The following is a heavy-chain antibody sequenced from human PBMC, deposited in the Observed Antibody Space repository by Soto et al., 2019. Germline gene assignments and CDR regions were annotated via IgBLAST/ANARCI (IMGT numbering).Heavy chain of an antibody. CDR2: INAGNGNT. Sequence: GASVKVSCKASGYTFTSYAMHWVRQAPGQRLEWMGWINAGNGNTKYSQKFQGRVTITRDTSASTAYMELSSLRSEDTAVYYCARSRPFIAARPNWFDPWGQGTLVTVSS. D-gene: IGHD6-6*01. J-gene: IGHJ5*02. CDR3: ARSRPFIAARPNWFDP. CDR1: GYTFTSYA. V-gene: IGHV1-3*01.